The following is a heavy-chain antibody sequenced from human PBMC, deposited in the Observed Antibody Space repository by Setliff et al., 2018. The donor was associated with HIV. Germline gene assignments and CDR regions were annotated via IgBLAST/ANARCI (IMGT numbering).Heavy chain of an antibody. Sequence: ASVKVSCKASGDTFNSHAISWVRQAPGLGLEWMGGIIPIFGTPNYAQKFKGRLTITADESTSTVYMELSSLRSEDTAVYYCARDSRDIVVVIAPEPEPYYYYGMDVWGEGTTVTVSS. V-gene: IGHV1-69*13. CDR1: GDTFNSHA. CDR3: ARDSRDIVVVIAPEPEPYYYYGMDV. D-gene: IGHD2-15*01. CDR2: IIPIFGTP. J-gene: IGHJ6*04.